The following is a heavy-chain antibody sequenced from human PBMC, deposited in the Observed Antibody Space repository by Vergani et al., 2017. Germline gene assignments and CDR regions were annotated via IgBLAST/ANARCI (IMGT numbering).Heavy chain of an antibody. Sequence: QVQLVESGGGVVQPGGSLRLSCAASGFTFSSYGMHWVRQAPGKGLEWVAFIRYDGSNKYYADSVKGRFTISRDNSKNTLYLQMNSLRAEDTAVYYCAKPWGYCSGGSCSTPNWFDPWDRGTLVAVSA. J-gene: IGHJ5*02. CDR3: AKPWGYCSGGSCSTPNWFDP. CDR2: IRYDGSNK. V-gene: IGHV3-30*02. CDR1: GFTFSSYG. D-gene: IGHD2-15*01.